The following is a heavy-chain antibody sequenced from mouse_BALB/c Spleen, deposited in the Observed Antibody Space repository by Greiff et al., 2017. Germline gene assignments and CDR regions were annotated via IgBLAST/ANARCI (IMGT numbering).Heavy chain of an antibody. V-gene: IGHV1S22*01. J-gene: IGHJ2*01. CDR2: IYPGSGST. CDR1: GYTFTSYW. CDR3: TRLGGY. Sequence: KQPGSELVRPGASVKLSCKASGYTFTSYWMHWVKQRPGQGLEWIGNIYPGSGSTNYDEKFKSKATLTVDTSSSTAYMQLSSLTSEDSAVYYCTRLGGYWGHGTTLTVSS.